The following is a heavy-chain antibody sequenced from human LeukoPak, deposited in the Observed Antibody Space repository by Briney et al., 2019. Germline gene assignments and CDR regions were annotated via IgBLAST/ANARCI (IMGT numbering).Heavy chain of an antibody. CDR3: ARGWRYYYDSSGYYDY. CDR2: IIPIFGIA. V-gene: IGHV1-69*04. J-gene: IGHJ4*02. D-gene: IGHD3-22*01. CDR1: GGTFSSYA. Sequence: SVKVSCKASGGTFSSYAISWVRQAPGQGLEWMGRIIPIFGIANYAQKFQGRVTITADKSTSTAYMELSSLRSEDTAVYYCARGWRYYYDSSGYYDYWGQGTLVTVSS.